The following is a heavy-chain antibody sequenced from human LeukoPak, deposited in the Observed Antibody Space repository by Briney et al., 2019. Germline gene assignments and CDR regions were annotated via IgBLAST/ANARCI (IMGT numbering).Heavy chain of an antibody. V-gene: IGHV4-59*08. CDR1: GGSISYYF. Sequence: SETLSLTCTVSGGSISYYFWSWFRQSPGKTLEWIGNSHYSGSNTYNPSLESRLSMSVDTSKNQFSLTLRSATAADTAVYYCVRQKAVNADLEYWGQGTLVTVPS. CDR3: VRQKAVNADLEY. CDR2: SHYSGSN. J-gene: IGHJ4*02. D-gene: IGHD6-19*01.